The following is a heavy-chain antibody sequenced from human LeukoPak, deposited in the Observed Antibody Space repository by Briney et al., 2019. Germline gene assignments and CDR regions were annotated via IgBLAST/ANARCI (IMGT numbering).Heavy chain of an antibody. D-gene: IGHD3-10*01. Sequence: SETLSLTCAVSGYSISSGYYWGGSRPPPGKGGEWSGSIYNSGSTYYNPSLKGRVTISVDPSKNQFSLKLSSVTAADTAVYYCAREWFGELFDAFDIWGQGTMVTVSS. CDR1: GYSISSGYY. CDR2: IYNSGST. J-gene: IGHJ3*02. CDR3: AREWFGELFDAFDI. V-gene: IGHV4-38-2*02.